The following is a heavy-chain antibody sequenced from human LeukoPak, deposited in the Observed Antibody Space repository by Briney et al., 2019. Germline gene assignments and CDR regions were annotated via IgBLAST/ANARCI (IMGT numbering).Heavy chain of an antibody. V-gene: IGHV1-69*05. CDR1: GGTFSSYA. CDR2: IIPIFGTA. D-gene: IGHD3-3*01. CDR3: AREDYDFWSGYSVNWFDP. Sequence: SVKVSCKASGGTFSSYAISWVRQAPGQGLEWMGRIIPIFGTANYARKFQGRVTITTDESTSTAYMELSSLRSEDTAVYYCAREDYDFWSGYSVNWFDPWGQGTLVTASS. J-gene: IGHJ5*02.